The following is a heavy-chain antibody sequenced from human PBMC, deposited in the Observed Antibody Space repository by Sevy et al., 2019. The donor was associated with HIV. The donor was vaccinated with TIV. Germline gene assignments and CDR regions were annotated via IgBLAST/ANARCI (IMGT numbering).Heavy chain of an antibody. J-gene: IGHJ4*02. CDR1: GFTFSSYA. Sequence: GGSLRLSCAASGFTFSSYAMHWVRQAPGKGLEWVAVISYDGSNKYYADSVKGRFTISRDNSKNTRYLQMNSLRAEDTAGYYWAGNVDTATYFDYWGQGTLVTVSS. CDR3: AGNVDTATYFDY. D-gene: IGHD5-18*01. V-gene: IGHV3-30-3*01. CDR2: ISYDGSNK.